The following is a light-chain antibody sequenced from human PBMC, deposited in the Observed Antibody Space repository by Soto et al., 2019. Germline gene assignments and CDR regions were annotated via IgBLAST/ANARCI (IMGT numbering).Light chain of an antibody. V-gene: IGKV3-11*01. CDR1: QSVYSY. J-gene: IGKJ4*01. CDR2: DVC. Sequence: EVVLTQSPATLSLSPGERATLSCSASQSVYSYLAWYQQKPGQPPRLLSSDVCNRATGIPARFSRSGYGTDFPLTISNLEPEHFAVYYWQHRNHWPFTLGGGTKVEIK. CDR3: QHRNHWPFT.